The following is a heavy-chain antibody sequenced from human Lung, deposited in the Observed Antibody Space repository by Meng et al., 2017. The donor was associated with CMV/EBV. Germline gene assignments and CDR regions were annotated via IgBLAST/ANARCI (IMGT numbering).Heavy chain of an antibody. V-gene: IGHV1-18*01. CDR1: YTFTSDG. D-gene: IGHD2-15*01. J-gene: IGHJ4*02. Sequence: YTFTSDGISRVRQAPGQGLEWMGWISAYNGNTNYAKKFQGRVTMTTATSTSTAYMELRIPRSYETAAYYCARGVWSGGSCSTTHFDYWGQGTLVTVSS. CDR2: ISAYNGNT. CDR3: ARGVWSGGSCSTTHFDY.